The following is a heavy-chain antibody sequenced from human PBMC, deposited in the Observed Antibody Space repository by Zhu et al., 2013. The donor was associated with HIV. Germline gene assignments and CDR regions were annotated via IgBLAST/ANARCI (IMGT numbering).Heavy chain of an antibody. Sequence: QVQLVQSGAEVKKPGSSVKVSCKASGGTFSSYAISWVRQAPGQGLEWMGGIIPIFGTANYAQKFQGRVTITADKSTSTAYMELSSLRSEDTAVYYCAVKGHYYDSSGYYHVGWFDPLGPGNPGHRLL. CDR3: AVKGHYYDSSGYYHVGWFDP. CDR2: IIPIFGTA. CDR1: GGTFSSYA. J-gene: IGHJ5*02. D-gene: IGHD3-22*01. V-gene: IGHV1-69*06.